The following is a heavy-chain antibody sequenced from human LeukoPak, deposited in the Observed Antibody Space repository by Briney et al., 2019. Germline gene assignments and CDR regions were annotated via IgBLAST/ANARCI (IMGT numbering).Heavy chain of an antibody. V-gene: IGHV3-23*01. CDR2: ISGSGGST. CDR1: GFTFSSYA. CDR3: AKESLWFGESPSLYYFDY. J-gene: IGHJ4*02. D-gene: IGHD3-10*01. Sequence: EGSLRLSCAASGFTFSSYAMSWVRQAPGKGLEWVSAISGSGGSTYYTDSVKGRFTISRDNSKNTLYLQMNSLRAEDTAVYYCAKESLWFGESPSLYYFDYWGQGTLVTVSS.